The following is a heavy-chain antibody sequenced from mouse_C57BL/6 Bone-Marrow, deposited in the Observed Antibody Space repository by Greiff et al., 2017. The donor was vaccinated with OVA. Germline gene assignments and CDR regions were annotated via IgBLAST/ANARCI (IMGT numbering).Heavy chain of an antibody. Sequence: VQLQESGAELVRPGASVTLSCKASGYTFTDYEMHWVKQTPVPGLEWIGALDPETGGTAYNQKFKGKAILTADKSSSTAYMELRSLTSEDSSVYYGTRSYSNYGDFDYWGQGTTLTVSS. CDR3: TRSYSNYGDFDY. V-gene: IGHV1-15*01. CDR1: GYTFTDYE. D-gene: IGHD2-5*01. CDR2: LDPETGGT. J-gene: IGHJ2*01.